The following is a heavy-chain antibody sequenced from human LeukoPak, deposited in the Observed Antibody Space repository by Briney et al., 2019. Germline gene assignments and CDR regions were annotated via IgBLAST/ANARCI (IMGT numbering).Heavy chain of an antibody. Sequence: MSSQTLSLTRTVSGGSISSGSYYWSWIRQPAGKGLEWIGRIYTSGSTNYNPSLKSRVTISVDTSKNQFSLKLSSVTAADTAVYYCARGSAGLRDDAFDIWGQGTMVTVSS. CDR1: GGSISSGSYY. V-gene: IGHV4-61*02. CDR2: IYTSGST. CDR3: ARGSAGLRDDAFDI. D-gene: IGHD5-24*01. J-gene: IGHJ3*02.